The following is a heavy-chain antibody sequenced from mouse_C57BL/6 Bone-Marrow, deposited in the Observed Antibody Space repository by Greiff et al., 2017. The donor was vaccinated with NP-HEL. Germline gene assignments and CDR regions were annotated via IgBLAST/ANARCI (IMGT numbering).Heavy chain of an antibody. CDR3: ARTSYYSNYLFAY. V-gene: IGHV1-18*01. CDR1: GYTFTDYN. D-gene: IGHD2-5*01. CDR2: INPNNGGT. J-gene: IGHJ3*01. Sequence: VQLQQSGPELVKPGASVKIPCKASGYTFTDYNMDWVKQSHGKSLEWIGDINPNNGGTIYNQKFKGKATLTVDKSSSTAYMELRSLPSEDTAVYYCARTSYYSNYLFAYWGQGTLVTVSA.